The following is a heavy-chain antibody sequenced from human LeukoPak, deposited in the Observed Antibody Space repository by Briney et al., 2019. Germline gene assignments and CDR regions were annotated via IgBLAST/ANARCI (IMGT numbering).Heavy chain of an antibody. CDR3: ARVAYYYDSSGYPITGDFDY. CDR1: GYTFTSYY. J-gene: IGHJ4*02. Sequence: ASVKVSCKASGYTFTSYYMHWVRQAPGQGLEWMGWISAYNGNTNYAQKLQGRVTMTTDTSTSTAYMELRSLRSDDTAVYYCARVAYYYDSSGYPITGDFDYWGQGTLVTVSS. V-gene: IGHV1-18*04. CDR2: ISAYNGNT. D-gene: IGHD3-22*01.